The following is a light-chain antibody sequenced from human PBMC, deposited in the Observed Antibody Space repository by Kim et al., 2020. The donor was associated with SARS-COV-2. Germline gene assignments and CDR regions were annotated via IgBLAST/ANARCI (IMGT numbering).Light chain of an antibody. V-gene: IGLV3-1*01. J-gene: IGLJ2*01. CDR2: QDT. CDR1: ELGDKS. Sequence: SPRQTASITCSGDELGDKSASLYQQEQGQSPVLVLYQDTKRPSGILERFSGSNSGNIATLTISGTQTMDEADYYCQAWDSSAGVIFGGGTQLTVL. CDR3: QAWDSSAGVI.